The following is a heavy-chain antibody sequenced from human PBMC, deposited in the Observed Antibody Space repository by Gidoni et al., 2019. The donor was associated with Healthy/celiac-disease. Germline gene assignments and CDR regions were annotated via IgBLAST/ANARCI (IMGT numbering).Heavy chain of an antibody. D-gene: IGHD6-6*01. CDR2: IIPIFGTA. J-gene: IGHJ4*02. V-gene: IGHV1-69*01. Sequence: VQLVQPGAEVQKPGSSVKVSCKASGGTFSSYAISWVRQAPGQGLEWMGGIIPIFGTANYAQKFQGRVTITADESTSTAYMELSSLRSEDTAVYYCARAAAARRGEAPNPEDYWGQGTLVTVSS. CDR3: ARAAAARRGEAPNPEDY. CDR1: GGTFSSYA.